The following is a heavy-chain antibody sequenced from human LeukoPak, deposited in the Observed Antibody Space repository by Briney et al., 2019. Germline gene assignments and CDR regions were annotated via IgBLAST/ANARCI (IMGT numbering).Heavy chain of an antibody. D-gene: IGHD3-22*01. CDR3: ARGSDYYDSSGYYYGFDY. Sequence: PSETLSLTCTVSGGSISSSSYYWSWIRQPPGTGLEWIGYIYYSGSTNYNPSLKSRVTISVDTSKNQFSLKLSSVTAADTAVYYCARGSDYYDSSGYYYGFDYWGQGTLVTVSS. CDR2: IYYSGST. V-gene: IGHV4-61*01. J-gene: IGHJ4*02. CDR1: GGSISSSSYY.